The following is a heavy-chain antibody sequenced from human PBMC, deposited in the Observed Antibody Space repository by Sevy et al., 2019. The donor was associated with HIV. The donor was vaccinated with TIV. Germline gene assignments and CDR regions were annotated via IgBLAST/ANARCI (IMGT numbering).Heavy chain of an antibody. CDR2: IYFTGST. CDR1: GGSTSLYY. J-gene: IGHJ4*02. CDR3: ARAPLISLDILGATSVSDS. Sequence: SETLSLTCTVSGGSTSLYYWSWIRQPPGKGLEWIGYIYFTGSTDYNPSLKRRVTISLDTSKNQFSLKLTSVTAADTAVYYCARAPLISLDILGATSVSDSWGQGTPVTVSS. V-gene: IGHV4-59*13. D-gene: IGHD1-26*01.